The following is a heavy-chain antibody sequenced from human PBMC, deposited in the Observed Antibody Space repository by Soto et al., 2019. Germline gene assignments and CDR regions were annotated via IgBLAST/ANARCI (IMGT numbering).Heavy chain of an antibody. D-gene: IGHD3-22*01. CDR2: ISSSGDIM. J-gene: IGHJ4*02. Sequence: GGSLILSCAASGFTFSDSYMSWIRQAPGKGLEWVSYISSSGDIMYYADSVKGRFTISRDNAKNSLYLQMNSLRAEDTAVYYCARDLVYYDSSGYFDYQGQGTLVTLS. CDR3: ARDLVYYDSSGYFDY. V-gene: IGHV3-11*01. CDR1: GFTFSDSY.